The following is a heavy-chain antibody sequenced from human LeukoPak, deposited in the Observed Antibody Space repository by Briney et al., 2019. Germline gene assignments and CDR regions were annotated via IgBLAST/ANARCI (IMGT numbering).Heavy chain of an antibody. J-gene: IGHJ4*02. Sequence: GGSLRLSCAASGFTFTDYPMHWVRQVPGKGLEWVSLISGDGGTTYYADSVKGRFTISRDNTKNSLYLQMNGLRTEDTALYYCAKDYYWGQGTLVTVSS. V-gene: IGHV3-43*02. CDR3: AKDYY. CDR2: ISGDGGTT. CDR1: GFTFTDYP.